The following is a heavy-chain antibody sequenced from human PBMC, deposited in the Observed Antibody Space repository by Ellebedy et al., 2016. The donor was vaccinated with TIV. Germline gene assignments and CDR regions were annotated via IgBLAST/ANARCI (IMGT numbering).Heavy chain of an antibody. CDR3: ARDSKTSAGIDY. CDR2: ISDSGNA. Sequence: SETLSLXXTVSGASINSGGYYWTWIRQYPGRGMEWIGYISDSGNAYYESSLRSRASISLDTSENQFSLELDSVTAADTAVYYCARDSKTSAGIDYWGQGTLVTVSS. V-gene: IGHV4-31*02. CDR1: GASINSGGYY. J-gene: IGHJ4*02.